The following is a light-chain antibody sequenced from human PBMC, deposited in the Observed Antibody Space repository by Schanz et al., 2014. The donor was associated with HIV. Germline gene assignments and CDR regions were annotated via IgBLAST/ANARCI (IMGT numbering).Light chain of an antibody. CDR3: QYFGNSGGT. Sequence: EIVLTQSPGSLSLSPGERATLSCRASQSVGGSQMAWYQHRRGQAPRLLFYATSFRATGVPDRFSGSGSGTDFTLTISRLEPEDFAVYYCQYFGNSGGTFGGGTKVEIK. V-gene: IGKV3-20*01. CDR2: ATS. J-gene: IGKJ4*01. CDR1: QSVGGSQ.